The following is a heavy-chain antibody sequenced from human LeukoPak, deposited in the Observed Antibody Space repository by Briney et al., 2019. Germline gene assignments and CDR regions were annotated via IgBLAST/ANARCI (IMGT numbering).Heavy chain of an antibody. V-gene: IGHV1-69*06. J-gene: IGHJ4*02. CDR2: IIPIFGTA. D-gene: IGHD3-22*01. Sequence: VASVKVSCKASGGTFSSFAINWVRQAPGQGLEWMGGIIPIFGTANYAQKFQGRVTITADKSTSTAYMELSSLRSEDTAVYYCARLPANYYYDSSGYYGFDYWGQGTLVTVSS. CDR1: GGTFSSFA. CDR3: ARLPANYYYDSSGYYGFDY.